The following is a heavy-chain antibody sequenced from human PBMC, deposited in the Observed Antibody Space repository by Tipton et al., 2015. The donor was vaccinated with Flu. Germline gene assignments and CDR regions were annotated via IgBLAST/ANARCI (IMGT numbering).Heavy chain of an antibody. Sequence: SLRLSCAASGFTSSLYWMTWVRQAPGKGLEWVASIKQDGSQKYYAHSVKGRFTISRDNAKSSVYLQMNSLRAEDTAVYYCARVPEWLGYGFDIWGQGTLVAVSS. V-gene: IGHV3-7*03. CDR2: IKQDGSQK. CDR3: ARVPEWLGYGFDI. CDR1: GFTSSLYW. D-gene: IGHD3-3*01. J-gene: IGHJ3*02.